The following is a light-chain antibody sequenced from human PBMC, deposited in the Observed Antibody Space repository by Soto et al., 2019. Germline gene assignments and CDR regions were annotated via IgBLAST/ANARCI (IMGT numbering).Light chain of an antibody. CDR3: MSNTGRDNAVV. CDR1: SSDVGGYNY. V-gene: IGLV2-8*01. Sequence: QSALTQPPSASGSPGQSVTISCTGTSSDVGGYNYVSWYQQHPGKAPKLMIYEVSKRPSGVPDRFSASKSGNTASLTVSGLQAEDEADYYCMSNTGRDNAVVFGGGTKLTVL. J-gene: IGLJ2*01. CDR2: EVS.